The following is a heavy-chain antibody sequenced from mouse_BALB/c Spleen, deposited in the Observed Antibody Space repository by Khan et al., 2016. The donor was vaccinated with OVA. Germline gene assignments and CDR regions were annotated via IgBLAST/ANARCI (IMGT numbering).Heavy chain of an antibody. CDR3: ARYYGSSYDYFDY. CDR2: INTYTGEP. V-gene: IGHV9-3-1*01. J-gene: IGHJ2*01. D-gene: IGHD1-1*01. Sequence: QIQLVQSGPELKKPGETVKISCKASGYTFTNYGMNWVKQAPGKGLKWMGWINTYTGEPTYADDFKGRFAFSLETYASTAYLQINNLKNEDTATYFCARYYGSSYDYFDYWGQGTTLTVSS. CDR1: GYTFTNYG.